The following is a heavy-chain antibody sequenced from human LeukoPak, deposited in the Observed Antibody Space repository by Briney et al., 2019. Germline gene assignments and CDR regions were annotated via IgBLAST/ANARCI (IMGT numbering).Heavy chain of an antibody. CDR2: IYYSGST. J-gene: IGHJ4*02. V-gene: IGHV4-39*07. Sequence: PSETLSLTCTVSGGSISSSSYYWGWIRQPPGKGLEWIGSIYYSGSTYYNPSLKSRVTISVDTSKNQFSLKLSSATAADTAVYYCARGRQYYYDSSGYSDYWGQGTLVTVSS. D-gene: IGHD3-22*01. CDR3: ARGRQYYYDSSGYSDY. CDR1: GGSISSSSYY.